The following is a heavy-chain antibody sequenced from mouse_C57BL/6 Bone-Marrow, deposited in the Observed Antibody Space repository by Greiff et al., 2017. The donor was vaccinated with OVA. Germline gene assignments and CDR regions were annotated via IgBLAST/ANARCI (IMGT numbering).Heavy chain of an antibody. CDR3: ARLDAMDY. J-gene: IGHJ4*01. Sequence: EVKLVESGGGLVQPGGSLKLSCAASGFTFSDFYMYWIRQTPEKRLEWVAYISNGGGSTYYPDTVKGRFTISRDNAKNTLYLQMSRLKSEDTAMYYCARLDAMDYWGQGTPVTVSS. CDR2: ISNGGGST. CDR1: GFTFSDFY. V-gene: IGHV5-12*01.